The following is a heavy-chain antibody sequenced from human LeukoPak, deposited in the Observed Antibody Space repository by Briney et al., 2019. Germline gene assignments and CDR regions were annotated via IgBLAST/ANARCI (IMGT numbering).Heavy chain of an antibody. J-gene: IGHJ5*01. CDR1: GFTFSSYS. D-gene: IGHD2-2*01. Sequence: GGTLRLSCAASGFTFSSYSMNWVRQAPGKGLEWVSSISSSSSYIYYAGSVKGRFTISRDNAKNSLYLQMNSLRAEDTAVYYCARAKGAAGKYQLQGWFDPWGQGTLVTVSS. CDR2: ISSSSSYI. CDR3: ARAKGAAGKYQLQGWFDP. V-gene: IGHV3-21*01.